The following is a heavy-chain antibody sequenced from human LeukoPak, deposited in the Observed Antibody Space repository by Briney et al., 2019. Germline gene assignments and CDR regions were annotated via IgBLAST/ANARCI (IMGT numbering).Heavy chain of an antibody. CDR2: IIPIFGTA. J-gene: IGHJ4*02. CDR1: GGTFSSYA. Sequence: SLKVSCKASGGTFSSYAISWVRQAPGQGLEWMGGIIPIFGTANYAQKFQGRVTITTDESTSTAYMELSSLRSEDTAVYYCARRPNWWGPTYFDYWGQGTLVTVSS. CDR3: ARRPNWWGPTYFDY. V-gene: IGHV1-69*05. D-gene: IGHD2-8*02.